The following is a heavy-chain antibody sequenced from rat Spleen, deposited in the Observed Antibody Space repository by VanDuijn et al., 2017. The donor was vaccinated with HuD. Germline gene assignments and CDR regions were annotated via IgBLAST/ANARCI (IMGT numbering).Heavy chain of an antibody. CDR2: IWGNGNT. CDR1: GFSLNNDG. J-gene: IGHJ3*01. D-gene: IGHD1-12*01. V-gene: IGHV2-13*01. CDR3: ARDWGSYDFVS. Sequence: QVQLKESGPGLVQPSQTLSLTCTVSGFSLNNDGVIWVRQPPGKGLEWMGIIWGNGNTDYNSALKSRLSLSRDTSQSQVYLKMNSLQTEDTATYYCARDWGSYDFVSWGQGTLVTVSS.